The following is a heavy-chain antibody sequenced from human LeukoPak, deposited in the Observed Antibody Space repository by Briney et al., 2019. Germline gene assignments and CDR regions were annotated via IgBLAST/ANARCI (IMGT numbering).Heavy chain of an antibody. V-gene: IGHV3-43*02. J-gene: IGHJ4*02. Sequence: GGSLRLSCAASGFTFDDYAMHWVRQAPGKGLGWVSFITGDGGSTYYADSVKGRFTISRDNSKNSLYLQMNSLRTQDTALYYRAKGYHYDSSGYYYLDYWGQGTLVTVSS. CDR3: AKGYHYDSSGYYYLDY. D-gene: IGHD3-22*01. CDR1: GFTFDDYA. CDR2: ITGDGGST.